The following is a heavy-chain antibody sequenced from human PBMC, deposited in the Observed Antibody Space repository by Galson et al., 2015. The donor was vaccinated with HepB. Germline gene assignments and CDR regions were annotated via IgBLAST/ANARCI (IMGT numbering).Heavy chain of an antibody. CDR2: ISSNGGST. CDR1: GFTFSSYA. D-gene: IGHD2-2*01. V-gene: IGHV3-64D*06. CDR3: VTSSSTSEWDY. J-gene: IGHJ4*02. Sequence: SLRLSCAASGFTFSSYAMHWVRQAPGKGLEYVSAISSNGGSTYYADSVKGRFTISRDNSKNTLYLQMSSLRAEDTAVYYCVTSSSTSEWDYWGQGTLVTVSS.